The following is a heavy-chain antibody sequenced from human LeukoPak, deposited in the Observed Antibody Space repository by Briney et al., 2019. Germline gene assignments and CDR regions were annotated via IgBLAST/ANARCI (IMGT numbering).Heavy chain of an antibody. CDR2: IIPIFGTA. D-gene: IGHD1-26*01. V-gene: IGHV1-69*13. CDR3: ARRASGSYYRFDY. CDR1: GYTFTSYG. J-gene: IGHJ4*02. Sequence: GASVKVSCKASGYTFTSYGISWVRQAPGQGLEWMGGIIPIFGTANYAQKFQGRVTITADESTSTAYMELSSLRSEDTAVYYCARRASGSYYRFDYWGQGTLVTVSS.